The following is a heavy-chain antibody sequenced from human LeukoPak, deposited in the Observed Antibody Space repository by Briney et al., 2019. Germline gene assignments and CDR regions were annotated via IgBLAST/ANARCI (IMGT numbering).Heavy chain of an antibody. D-gene: IGHD2-2*01. CDR3: AKVPAAYNWFDP. J-gene: IGHJ5*02. CDR2: ISGSGGST. CDR1: GFTFSSYA. V-gene: IGHV3-23*01. Sequence: PGGPLRLSCAASGFTFSSYAMSWVRQAPGKGLEWVSAISGSGGSTYYADSVKGRFTISRDNSKNTLYLQMNSLRAEDTAVYYCAKVPAAYNWFDPWGQGTLVTVSS.